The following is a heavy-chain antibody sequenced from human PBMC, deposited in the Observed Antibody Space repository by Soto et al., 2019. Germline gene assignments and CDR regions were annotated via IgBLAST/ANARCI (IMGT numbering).Heavy chain of an antibody. CDR2: ITSNSVTI. V-gene: IGHV3-9*01. CDR3: AKDTGGDYYGSGSYSTNI. Sequence: EVQLVESGGGLVQPGRSLRLSCAASGFIFDDYGMHWVRQAPGKGLEWVAGITSNSVTIGYADTVRGRFTISRDNAKNSLYLQMNSQRAEDTALYYCAKDTGGDYYGSGSYSTNIWGQGTMVAVSS. D-gene: IGHD3-10*01. CDR1: GFIFDDYG. J-gene: IGHJ3*02.